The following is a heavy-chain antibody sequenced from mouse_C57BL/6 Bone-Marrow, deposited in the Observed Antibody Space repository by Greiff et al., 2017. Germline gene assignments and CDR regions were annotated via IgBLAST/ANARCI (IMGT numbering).Heavy chain of an antibody. Sequence: QVQLQQSGPELVKPGASVKISCKASGYAFSSSWMNWVKQRPGKGLEWIGRLYPGDGDTNYNGKFKGKATLTADKSSSTAYMQLSSLTSEDSAFYFCARGAIYVDYWGQGTTRTVSS. CDR1: GYAFSSSW. CDR3: ARGAIYVDY. J-gene: IGHJ2*01. V-gene: IGHV1-82*01. CDR2: LYPGDGDT.